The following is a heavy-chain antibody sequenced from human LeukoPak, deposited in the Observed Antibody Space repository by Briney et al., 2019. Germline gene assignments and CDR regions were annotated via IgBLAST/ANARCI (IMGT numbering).Heavy chain of an antibody. CDR3: ARGGTVTTFDY. CDR2: IYYSGST. J-gene: IGHJ4*02. Sequence: PSETLSLTCTVSGDSISSSGYYWGWIRQPPGKGLEWIGTIYYSGSTYYNPSLKSRVTISLDTSKNQFSLKLSSVTAADTAVYYCARGGTVTTFDYWGQGTLVTVSS. D-gene: IGHD4-17*01. CDR1: GDSISSSGYY. V-gene: IGHV4-39*01.